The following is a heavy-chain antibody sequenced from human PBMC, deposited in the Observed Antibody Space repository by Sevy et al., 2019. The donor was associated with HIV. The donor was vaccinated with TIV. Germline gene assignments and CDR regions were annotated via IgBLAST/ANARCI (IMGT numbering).Heavy chain of an antibody. D-gene: IGHD2-21*02. CDR2: IIPIFGTA. V-gene: IGHV1-69*13. CDR1: GGTFSSYA. CDR3: ARDKVTAIPAGDYYYGMDV. Sequence: ASVKVSCKASGGTFSSYAISWVRQAPGQGLEWMGGIIPIFGTANYAQMFQGRVTITADESTSTAYMELSSLRSEDTAVYYCARDKVTAIPAGDYYYGMDVWGQGTTVTVSS. J-gene: IGHJ6*02.